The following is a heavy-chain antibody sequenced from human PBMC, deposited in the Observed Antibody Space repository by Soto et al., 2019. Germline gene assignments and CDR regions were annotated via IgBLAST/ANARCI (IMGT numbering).Heavy chain of an antibody. J-gene: IGHJ4*02. CDR3: ARATYYDS. D-gene: IGHD3-3*01. Sequence: PSETLSLTCAVYGGSFSGYYWSWIRQPPGKGLEWIGEINHSGSTNYNPSLKSRVTISVDTSKNQFSLKLSSVTAADTAVYYCARATYYDSWGQGTLVTVSS. CDR1: GGSFSGYY. CDR2: INHSGST. V-gene: IGHV4-34*01.